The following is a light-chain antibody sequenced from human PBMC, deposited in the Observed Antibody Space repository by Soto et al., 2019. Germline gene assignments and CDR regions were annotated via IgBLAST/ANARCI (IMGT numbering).Light chain of an antibody. CDR1: SSDVGGYNF. CDR2: DVI. Sequence: QSALTQPASVSGSPGQSITISCTGTSSDVGGYNFVSWYQQHPGKAPKLIIYDVINRPSGVSNRFSGSKSGNSASLTISGLEAEDEADYYCSSYTRSSTYVVFGGGTKLTVL. V-gene: IGLV2-14*03. J-gene: IGLJ2*01. CDR3: SSYTRSSTYVV.